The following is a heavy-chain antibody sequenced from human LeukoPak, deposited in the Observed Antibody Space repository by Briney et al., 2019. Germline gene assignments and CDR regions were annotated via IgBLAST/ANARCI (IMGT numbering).Heavy chain of an antibody. Sequence: ASVKVSCKASGHTFTRYAMNWVRQAPGQGLEWMGWINTATGDPTYAQGFTGRFVFSLDTSVSTAYLQISSLKADDTAVYYCARNYNGDYASQYSSWGQGTLVTVSS. J-gene: IGHJ5*02. CDR2: INTATGDP. V-gene: IGHV7-4-1*02. D-gene: IGHD4-17*01. CDR3: ARNYNGDYASQYSS. CDR1: GHTFTRYA.